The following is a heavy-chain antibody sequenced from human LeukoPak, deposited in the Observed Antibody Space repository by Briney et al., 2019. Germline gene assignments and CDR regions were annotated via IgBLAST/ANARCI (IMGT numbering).Heavy chain of an antibody. CDR1: GYSFPRYR. V-gene: IGHV5-51*01. CDR3: ARLLGASDAFDI. CDR2: IYPGDSDT. Sequence: GESLKISCKGSGYSFPRYRIGWVRQVPEKGLEWMGIIYPGDSDTRYSPSFQGQVTISADKSISTAYLQWSSLKASDTAMYHCARLLGASDAFDIWGQGTMVTVSS. J-gene: IGHJ3*02. D-gene: IGHD1-26*01.